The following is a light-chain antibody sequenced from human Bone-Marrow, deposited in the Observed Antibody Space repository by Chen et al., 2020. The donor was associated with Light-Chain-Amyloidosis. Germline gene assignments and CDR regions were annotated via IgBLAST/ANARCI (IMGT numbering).Light chain of an antibody. J-gene: IGLJ3*02. CDR1: NIGSTS. Sequence: SYVLTQPSSVSVAPGQTATIACGGNNIGSTSVNWYQQTPGQAPLLVVYDDSDRPSGIPERLSGSNSRNTATLTISRVEAGDEADYYCQVWDRSSDRPVFGGGTKLTVL. CDR2: DDS. V-gene: IGLV3-21*02. CDR3: QVWDRSSDRPV.